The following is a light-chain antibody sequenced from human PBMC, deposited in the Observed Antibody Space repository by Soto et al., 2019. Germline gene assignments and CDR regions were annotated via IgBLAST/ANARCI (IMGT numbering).Light chain of an antibody. Sequence: DIQMTQSPSTLSASVGDRVTITCRASQTISSWLAWYQQKPGKAPKLLIYKASNLESGVPSRFSGSGSGTEFTLTISSLQPDVFATYSCQQYNGTFGQGTKVEIK. CDR1: QTISSW. CDR2: KAS. CDR3: QQYNGT. V-gene: IGKV1-5*03. J-gene: IGKJ1*01.